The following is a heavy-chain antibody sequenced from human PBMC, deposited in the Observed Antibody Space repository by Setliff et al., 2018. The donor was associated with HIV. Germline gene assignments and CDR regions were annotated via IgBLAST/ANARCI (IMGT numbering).Heavy chain of an antibody. CDR1: GGSIDNNKYY. J-gene: IGHJ4*02. CDR2: IYHTGNA. CDR3: ARAPGAYYYDSSGYPIGIRFDY. V-gene: IGHV4-39*07. D-gene: IGHD3-22*01. Sequence: SETLSLTCSVSGGSIDNNKYYWTWIRQPPGKGLEWTGSIYHTGNAYYNPSLKSRVTISVDTSKNQFSLKLSSVTAADTAVYYCARAPGAYYYDSSGYPIGIRFDYWGQGTLVTVSS.